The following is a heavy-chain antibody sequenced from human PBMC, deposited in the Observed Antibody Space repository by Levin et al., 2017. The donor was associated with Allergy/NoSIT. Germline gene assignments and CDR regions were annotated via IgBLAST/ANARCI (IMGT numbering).Heavy chain of an antibody. V-gene: IGHV3-53*01. CDR2: IYSGGST. Sequence: GGSLRLSCAASGFTISSNYMSWVRQAPGKGLEWVSVIYSGGSTYYADSVKGRFTISRDNSKNTLYLQMNSLRAEDTAVDYCAGQRAQVAATPVYYYGMDVWGQGTTVTVSS. CDR1: GFTISSNY. D-gene: IGHD2-15*01. CDR3: AGQRAQVAATPVYYYGMDV. J-gene: IGHJ6*02.